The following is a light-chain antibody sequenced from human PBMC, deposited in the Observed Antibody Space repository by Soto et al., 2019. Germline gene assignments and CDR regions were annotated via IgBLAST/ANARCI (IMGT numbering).Light chain of an antibody. CDR1: QTISRW. CDR3: QHYNSYSEA. V-gene: IGKV1-5*03. CDR2: KAS. J-gene: IGKJ1*01. Sequence: DIQMTQSPSTLSGSVVDSVTITCRASQTISRWLAWHQQQPAQAPKLLIYKASTLKSGVPSRFSGSGSGTEFTLTISSRQPDDFATYYCQHYNSYSEAFGQGTKVDIK.